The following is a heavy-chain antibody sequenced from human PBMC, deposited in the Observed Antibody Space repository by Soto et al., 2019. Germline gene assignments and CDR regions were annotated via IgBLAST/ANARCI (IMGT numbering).Heavy chain of an antibody. V-gene: IGHV3-30-3*01. D-gene: IGHD2-15*01. CDR2: ISSDVVNY. CDR1: GFSFSNFA. CDR3: ARGGAWTPEGLGY. Sequence: QVQLVESGGGVVQPGRSLRLSCAASGFSFSNFAMHWVRQAPGKGLEWMAVISSDVVNYYYAESVKGRFTISRDNSKNTLYLQMNRLRTEDTAVYYCARGGAWTPEGLGYWGQGTLVTVSS. J-gene: IGHJ4*02.